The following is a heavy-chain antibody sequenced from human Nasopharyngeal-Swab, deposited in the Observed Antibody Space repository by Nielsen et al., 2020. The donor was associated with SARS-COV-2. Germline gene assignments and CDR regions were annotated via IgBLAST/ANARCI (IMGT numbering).Heavy chain of an antibody. V-gene: IGHV4-39*01. CDR2: IYYSGST. Sequence: SETLSLTCTVSGGSISSGDYYWGWIRQPPGKGLEWIGSIYYSGSTYYNPSLKSRVTISVDTSKNQFSLKLSSVTAADTAVYYCARQGYQDIVVVPAARYYYYMDVWGKGTTVTVSS. CDR3: ARQGYQDIVVVPAARYYYYMDV. D-gene: IGHD2-2*01. CDR1: GGSISSGDYY. J-gene: IGHJ6*03.